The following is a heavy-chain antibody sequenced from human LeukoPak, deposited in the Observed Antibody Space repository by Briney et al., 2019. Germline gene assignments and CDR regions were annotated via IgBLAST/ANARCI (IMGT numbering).Heavy chain of an antibody. D-gene: IGHD2-2*02. CDR3: AREGEHCSGTSCYTLHYYYYYMDV. CDR1: RFTFSDYY. Sequence: PGGSLRLSCAASRFTFSDYYTSWIRQAPGKGLEWVSYISSSGSTQYYADSVKGRFTISRDNAKNSLYLQMNSLRAEDTAVYYCAREGEHCSGTSCYTLHYYYYYMDVWGKGTTVTVSS. CDR2: ISSSGSTQ. J-gene: IGHJ6*03. V-gene: IGHV3-11*04.